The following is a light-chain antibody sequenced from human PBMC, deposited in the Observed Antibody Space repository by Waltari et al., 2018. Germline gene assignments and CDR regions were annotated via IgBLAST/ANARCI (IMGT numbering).Light chain of an antibody. CDR2: NTS. V-gene: IGKV3-15*01. CDR1: QSVSSS. Sequence: ETVMTQSPATLYVSPGERVTLSCRASQSVSSSLAWFQQKPGQAPRLLIYNTSTRKSGTPARFSGSGSGTEFTLTINSLQSEDFAIYYCQQYNNWSPYTFGQGTRLEMK. J-gene: IGKJ2*01. CDR3: QQYNNWSPYT.